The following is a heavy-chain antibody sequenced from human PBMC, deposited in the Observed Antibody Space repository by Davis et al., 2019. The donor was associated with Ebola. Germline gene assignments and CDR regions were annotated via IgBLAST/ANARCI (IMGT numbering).Heavy chain of an antibody. J-gene: IGHJ6*02. CDR3: ASTPSRQQLATLDTTGMDV. V-gene: IGHV1-69*06. CDR2: IIPIFGTA. D-gene: IGHD6-13*01. Sequence: AASVKVSCTASGGTFSSYAISWVRQAPGQGLEWMGGIIPIFGTANYAQKFQGRVTITADKSTSTAYMELSSLRSEDTAVYYCASTPSRQQLATLDTTGMDVWGQGTTVTVSS. CDR1: GGTFSSYA.